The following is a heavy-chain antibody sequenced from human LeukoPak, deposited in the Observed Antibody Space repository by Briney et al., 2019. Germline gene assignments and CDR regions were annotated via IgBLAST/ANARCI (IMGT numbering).Heavy chain of an antibody. CDR1: GFSFSTYA. V-gene: IGHV3-30*04. CDR3: VRDIIYGADFSDV. J-gene: IGHJ6*04. Sequence: GRSLRLSCAASGFSFSTYAMHWVRQAPGKGLEGVAFISYDGSDIYYADSVKGLFTVSRDNSKNTLFLQVHNLSPDDTAVFYGVRDIIYGADFSDVWGKGTTVTVSS. CDR2: ISYDGSDI. D-gene: IGHD4-17*01.